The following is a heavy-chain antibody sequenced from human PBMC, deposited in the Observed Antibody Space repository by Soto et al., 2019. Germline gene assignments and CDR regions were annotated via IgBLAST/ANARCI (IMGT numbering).Heavy chain of an antibody. J-gene: IGHJ4*02. V-gene: IGHV3-23*01. CDR3: AKVSSSWYAGFFDL. Sequence: EVQLLESGGGLVQPGGSLRLSCTASGFTFTRHAMTWVRQAPGKGLEWVPGLSDSGGSIYYADSVKGRFTISRDNSMNMLYLQMNTLRAEDTAIYYCAKVSSSWYAGFFDLWGQGTLVTVSS. CDR2: LSDSGGSI. D-gene: IGHD6-13*01. CDR1: GFTFTRHA.